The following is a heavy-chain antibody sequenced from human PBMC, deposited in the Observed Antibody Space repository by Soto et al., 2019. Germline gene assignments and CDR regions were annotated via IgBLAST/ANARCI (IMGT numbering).Heavy chain of an antibody. J-gene: IGHJ5*01. CDR1: GFTFTNYA. Sequence: GESLKISCAASGFTFTNYAMNWVRQAPGKGLEWVSVISNTGGSTLYADSVKGRFTISRDNSKNTLYIQMNSLRVEDAATYYCAKASGESYPESRVLDSWGQGTRVTVSS. D-gene: IGHD1-26*01. CDR2: ISNTGGST. V-gene: IGHV3-23*01. CDR3: AKASGESYPESRVLDS.